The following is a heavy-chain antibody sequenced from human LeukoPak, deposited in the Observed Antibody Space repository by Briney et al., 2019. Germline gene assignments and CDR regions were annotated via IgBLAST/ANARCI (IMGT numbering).Heavy chain of an antibody. Sequence: SETLSLTCAVYGGSFSGYYWSWIRQPPGKGLEWIGEINHSGSTNYNPSLKSRVTISVDTSKNQFSLKPSSVTAADTAVYYCARDPLRGYSGYDFDYWGQGTLVTVSS. CDR2: INHSGST. D-gene: IGHD5-12*01. J-gene: IGHJ4*02. V-gene: IGHV4-34*01. CDR3: ARDPLRGYSGYDFDY. CDR1: GGSFSGYY.